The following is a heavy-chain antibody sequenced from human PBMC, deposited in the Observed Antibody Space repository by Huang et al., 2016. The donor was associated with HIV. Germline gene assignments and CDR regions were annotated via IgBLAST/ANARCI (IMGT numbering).Heavy chain of an antibody. D-gene: IGHD3-10*01. J-gene: IGHJ5*02. CDR3: ARGGELLWFGEPGGWFDP. Sequence: QVQLQESGPGLVKPSETLSLTCTVSGGSISSYYWSWIRQPAGKGLEWIGRIYTSGSTHDNPSLKSRVTMSVDTSKNQFSLKLSSVTAADTAVYYCARGGELLWFGEPGGWFDPWGQGTLVTVSS. CDR2: IYTSGST. V-gene: IGHV4-4*07. CDR1: GGSISSYY.